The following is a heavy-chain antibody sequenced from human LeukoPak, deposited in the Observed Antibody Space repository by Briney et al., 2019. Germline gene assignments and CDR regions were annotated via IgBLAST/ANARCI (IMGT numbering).Heavy chain of an antibody. CDR3: ARSRTFPDAFDI. V-gene: IGHV4-4*07. CDR1: GGSILSDY. Sequence: PSETLTLTCTFPGGSILSDYWSSIRQPAGKGLEWIGRIYTSGSTNYNPSLKSRVTISVDKSKNQFSLKLSSVTAADTAVYYCARSRTFPDAFDIWGEGTMVTVSS. D-gene: IGHD2/OR15-2a*01. CDR2: IYTSGST. J-gene: IGHJ3*02.